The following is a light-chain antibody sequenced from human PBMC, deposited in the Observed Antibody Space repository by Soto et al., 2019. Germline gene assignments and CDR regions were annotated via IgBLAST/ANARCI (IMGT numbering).Light chain of an antibody. V-gene: IGKV2-28*01. Sequence: DIVMTQSPLSLPVTPGEPASISCTSSQSLLHSNGNNYLDWFLQKPGQPPQLLIFLHSNRASGGPDRFSGSGSGTNFTLKISKVEAEDVGLYHCMQGLETPFTFGQGTKLEIK. CDR1: QSLLHSNGNNY. CDR3: MQGLETPFT. CDR2: LHS. J-gene: IGKJ2*01.